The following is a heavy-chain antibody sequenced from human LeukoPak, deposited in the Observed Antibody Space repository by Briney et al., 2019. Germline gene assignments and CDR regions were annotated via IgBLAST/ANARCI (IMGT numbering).Heavy chain of an antibody. CDR2: IYYSGST. J-gene: IGHJ4*02. CDR3: ARGSNWCYFDY. D-gene: IGHD6-13*01. Sequence: SETLSLTCTVSGGSISSGGYYWSWIRQHPGEGLEWIGYIYYSGSTYYNPSLKSRVTISIDTSQNRFSLKLSSATAADTAVYYCARGSNWCYFDYWGQGTLVTVSS. CDR1: GGSISSGGYY. V-gene: IGHV4-31*03.